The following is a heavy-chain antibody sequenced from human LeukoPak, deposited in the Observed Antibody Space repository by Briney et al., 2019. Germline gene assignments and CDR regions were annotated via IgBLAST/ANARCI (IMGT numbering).Heavy chain of an antibody. J-gene: IGHJ4*02. V-gene: IGHV3-23*01. CDR1: GFTFSSFA. D-gene: IGHD3-16*02. CDR3: AKSLGVGGYTRYKGFDQ. CDR2: ISGSDGSS. Sequence: GGSLRLSCAASGFTFSSFAMNWVRQAPGKGLEWVSSISGSDGSSHYADFVKGRFTISRDNSKNTLHLQMSSLRAEDTAVYYCAKSLGVGGYTRYKGFDQWGQGTLVTVSS.